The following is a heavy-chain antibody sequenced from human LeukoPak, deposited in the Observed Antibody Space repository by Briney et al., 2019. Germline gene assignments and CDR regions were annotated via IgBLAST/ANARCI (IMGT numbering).Heavy chain of an antibody. CDR2: IWYDGSNK. D-gene: IGHD3-22*01. CDR3: ARDFSYYYDSSGLFDY. CDR1: GFTFSSYG. J-gene: IGHJ4*02. V-gene: IGHV3-33*01. Sequence: GGSLRLSCAASGFTFSSYGVHWVRQAPGKGLEWVAVIWYDGSNKYYADSVKGRFTISRDNSKNTMYLQMNSLRAEDTAVYYCARDFSYYYDSSGLFDYWGQGTLVTVSS.